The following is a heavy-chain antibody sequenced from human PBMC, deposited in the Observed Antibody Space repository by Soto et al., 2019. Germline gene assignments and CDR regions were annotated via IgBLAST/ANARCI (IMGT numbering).Heavy chain of an antibody. CDR1: GGSISSSSYY. D-gene: IGHD3-10*01. CDR3: ASGGITMVRGVITYYYYYGMDV. V-gene: IGHV4-39*01. CDR2: IYYSGST. Sequence: SETLSLTCTVSGGSISSSSYYWGWIRQPPGKGLEWIGSIYYSGSTYYNPSLKSRVTIPVDTSKNQFSLKLSSVTAADTAVYYCASGGITMVRGVITYYYYYGMDVWGQGTTVTVSS. J-gene: IGHJ6*02.